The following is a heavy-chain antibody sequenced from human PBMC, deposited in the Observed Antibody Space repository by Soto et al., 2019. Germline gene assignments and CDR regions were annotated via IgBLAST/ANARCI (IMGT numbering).Heavy chain of an antibody. D-gene: IGHD3-22*01. CDR1: GFTFGDYA. V-gene: IGHV3-49*04. CDR2: IRSKAYGGTT. J-gene: IGHJ4*02. Sequence: PGGSLRLSCTASGFTFGDYAMSWVRQAPGKGLEWVGFIRSKAYGGTTEYAASVKGRFTISRDDSKSIAYLQMNSLKTEDTAVYYCTSTSYYYHSSGYYFTYDYWGQGTLVTVSS. CDR3: TSTSYYYHSSGYYFTYDY.